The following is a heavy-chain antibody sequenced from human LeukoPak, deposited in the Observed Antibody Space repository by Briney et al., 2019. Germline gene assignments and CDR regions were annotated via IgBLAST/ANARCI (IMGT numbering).Heavy chain of an antibody. J-gene: IGHJ3*02. V-gene: IGHV4-4*07. D-gene: IGHD4-11*01. Sequence: KSSETLSLTCTVSRGSISGYYWSWIRQPAGKELEWIGRIYNTENINDNPSLKSRVTMSLDTSRNQFSLKLTSVTAADTAVYYCARHHFSDYVRLDIWGQGTMVTVSS. CDR1: RGSISGYY. CDR2: IYNTENI. CDR3: ARHHFSDYVRLDI.